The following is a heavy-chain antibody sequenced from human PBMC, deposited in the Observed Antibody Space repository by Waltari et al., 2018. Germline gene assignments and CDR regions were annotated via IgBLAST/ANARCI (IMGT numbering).Heavy chain of an antibody. CDR1: GFDFNTYS. J-gene: IGHJ4*02. CDR2: ISSSSQTT. Sequence: EVHLVESGGGLVQPGGSLTLSCASSGFDFNTYSMNWVRQAPGKGLEWLSYISSSSQTTYYADSVRGRFTISRDNAQNSLYLHMNSLRAEDTAVYYCARDEVVVAGVPHDYWGRGTLVTVSS. CDR3: ARDEVVVAGVPHDY. V-gene: IGHV3-48*04. D-gene: IGHD2-15*01.